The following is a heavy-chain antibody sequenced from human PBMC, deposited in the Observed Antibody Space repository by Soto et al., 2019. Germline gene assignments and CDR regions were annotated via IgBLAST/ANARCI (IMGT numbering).Heavy chain of an antibody. J-gene: IGHJ6*02. Sequence: GGSLRLSCAASGLTFSSYAMHWVRQAPGKGLEWVAVISYDGSNKYYADSVKGRFTISRDNSKNTLYLQMNSLRAEDTAVYYCVRDPTLYYDILTGNYYYYGMDVWGQGTTVTVSS. D-gene: IGHD3-9*01. CDR3: VRDPTLYYDILTGNYYYYGMDV. CDR1: GLTFSSYA. CDR2: ISYDGSNK. V-gene: IGHV3-30-3*01.